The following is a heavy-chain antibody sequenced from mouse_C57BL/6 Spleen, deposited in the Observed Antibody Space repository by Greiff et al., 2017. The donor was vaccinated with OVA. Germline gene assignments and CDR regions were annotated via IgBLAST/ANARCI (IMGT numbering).Heavy chain of an antibody. D-gene: IGHD2-2*01. CDR3: TRVYGYDDYFDY. CDR1: GFTFSSYA. CDR2: ISSGGDYI. Sequence: EVQGVESGEGLVKPGGSLKLSCAASGFTFSSYAMSWVRQTPEKRLEWVAYISSGGDYIYYADTVKGRFTISRDNARNTLYLQMSSLKSEDTAMYYCTRVYGYDDYFDYWGQGTTLTVSS. J-gene: IGHJ2*01. V-gene: IGHV5-9-1*02.